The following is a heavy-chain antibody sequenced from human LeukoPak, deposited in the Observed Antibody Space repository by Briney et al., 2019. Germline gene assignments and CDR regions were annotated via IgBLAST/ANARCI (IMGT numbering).Heavy chain of an antibody. CDR1: GFTVSSYH. D-gene: IGHD3-3*02. CDR3: ARGGSSIDY. V-gene: IGHV3-53*04. Sequence: GGSLRLSCVASGFTVSSYHMTWVRQAPGKGLEWVSVMYSADTTFYADSVRGRITISRHNSKNTLYLQMNSLRAEDTAVYYCARGGSSIDYWGQGTLVTVSS. J-gene: IGHJ4*02. CDR2: MYSADTT.